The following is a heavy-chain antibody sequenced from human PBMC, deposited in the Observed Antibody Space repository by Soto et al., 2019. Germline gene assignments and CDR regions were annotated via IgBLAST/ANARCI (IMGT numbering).Heavy chain of an antibody. J-gene: IGHJ3*02. CDR2: ISAYNGNT. CDR1: GYTFTSYG. V-gene: IGHV1-18*01. D-gene: IGHD3-9*01. CDR3: ARDGKSTYYDILTGYYPDAFDI. Sequence: GASVKVSCKASGYTFTSYGISWVRQAPGQGLEWMGWISAYNGNTNYAQKLQGRVTMTTDTSTSTAYMELRSLRSDDTAVYYCARDGKSTYYDILTGYYPDAFDIWGQGTMVTVSS.